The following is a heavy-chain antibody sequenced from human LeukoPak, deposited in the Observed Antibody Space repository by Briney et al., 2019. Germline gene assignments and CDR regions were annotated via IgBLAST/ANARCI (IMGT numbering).Heavy chain of an antibody. CDR3: ATVHYDYVWGSYRPRYYFDY. V-gene: IGHV1-24*01. Sequence: ASVKVSCKVSGYTLTELSMHWVRQAPGKGLEWMGGFDPEDGETIYAQKFQARVTMTEDTSTDTAYMELSSLRSEDTAVYYCATVHYDYVWGSYRPRYYFDYWGQGTLVTVSS. CDR2: FDPEDGET. CDR1: GYTLTELS. D-gene: IGHD3-16*02. J-gene: IGHJ4*02.